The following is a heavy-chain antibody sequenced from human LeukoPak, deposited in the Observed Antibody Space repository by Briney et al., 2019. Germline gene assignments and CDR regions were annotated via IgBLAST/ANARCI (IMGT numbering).Heavy chain of an antibody. D-gene: IGHD3-22*01. Sequence: PSETLSLTCTVSGGSITNYYWSWIRQPAGKRLEWIGRIYASGGTNYNPALKSRLTMSVDTSKNQFSLRMSSVTAADTAVYFCARDYYDSDGYWDYFDYWGQGTLVTVSS. CDR2: IYASGGT. CDR1: GGSITNYY. J-gene: IGHJ4*02. V-gene: IGHV4-4*07. CDR3: ARDYYDSDGYWDYFDY.